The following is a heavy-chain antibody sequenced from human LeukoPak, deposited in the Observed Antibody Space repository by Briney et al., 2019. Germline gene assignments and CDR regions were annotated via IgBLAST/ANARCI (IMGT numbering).Heavy chain of an antibody. J-gene: IGHJ4*02. CDR1: GYTFTGYY. Sequence: ASVKVSCKASGYTFTGYYMHWVRQAPGQGLEWMGWMSPNSGVTGYAQKFQGRITMTSDSSISTAYMELSSLRSEDTAIYYCVRTPPNWGFDYWGQGTLVTVSS. D-gene: IGHD7-27*01. CDR2: MSPNSGVT. CDR3: VRTPPNWGFDY. V-gene: IGHV1-2*02.